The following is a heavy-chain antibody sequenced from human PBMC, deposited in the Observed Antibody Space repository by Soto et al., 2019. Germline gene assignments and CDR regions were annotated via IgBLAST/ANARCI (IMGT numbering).Heavy chain of an antibody. CDR3: ARGGEQHLGDFYYYYMDV. Sequence: SETLSLTCAVYGGSFSDYYWSWTRQPPGKGLEWIGEINHSGSTNCNPSLRSRVTISVDTSKKQVSLKVSSVTAADTAVYYCARGGEQHLGDFYYYYMDVWGKGTTVTVSS. J-gene: IGHJ6*03. CDR2: INHSGST. CDR1: GGSFSDYY. V-gene: IGHV4-34*01. D-gene: IGHD3-10*01.